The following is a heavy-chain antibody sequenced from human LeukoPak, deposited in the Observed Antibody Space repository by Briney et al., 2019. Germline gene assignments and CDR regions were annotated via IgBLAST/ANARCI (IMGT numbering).Heavy chain of an antibody. CDR1: GYTFTDYY. Sequence: ASVKVSCKASGYTFTDYYMHWVRQAPGQGFEWMGWINLNDGDTNYAQKFQGRVTMTRDTSISTAHMEVSRLRSDDTAVYYCARANFLYCSSTTCLFDYWGQGTLVTVS. CDR3: ARANFLYCSSTTCLFDY. D-gene: IGHD2-2*01. V-gene: IGHV1-2*02. CDR2: INLNDGDT. J-gene: IGHJ4*02.